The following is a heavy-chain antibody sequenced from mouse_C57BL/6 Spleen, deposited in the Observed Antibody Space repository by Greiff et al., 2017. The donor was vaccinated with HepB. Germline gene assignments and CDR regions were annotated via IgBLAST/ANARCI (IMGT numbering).Heavy chain of an antibody. V-gene: IGHV1-64*01. Sequence: QVQLQQPGAELVKPGASVKLSCKASGYTFTSYWMHWVKQRPGQGLEWIGMIHPNSGSTNYNEKFKSKATLTVDKSSSTAYMQLSSLTSEDSAVYYCASNRGITTVVAEDYWGQGTTLTVSS. J-gene: IGHJ2*01. CDR3: ASNRGITTVVAEDY. D-gene: IGHD1-1*01. CDR2: IHPNSGST. CDR1: GYTFTSYW.